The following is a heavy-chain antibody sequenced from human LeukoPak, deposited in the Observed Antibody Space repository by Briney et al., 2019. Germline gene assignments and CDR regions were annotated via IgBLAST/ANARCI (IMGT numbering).Heavy chain of an antibody. J-gene: IGHJ3*01. CDR1: GYTFPDYD. Sequence: ASVKVPRNTSGYTFPDYDVHWVRQAPGQGLEWMGWINPNSATTNYAQRLQGRVTFTRDTSLSVAYMELSSLTSEDAAVYFCARGDFGESNTAFDVWGQGTLVAVSS. CDR2: INPNSATT. D-gene: IGHD4-17*01. CDR3: ARGDFGESNTAFDV. V-gene: IGHV1-8*03.